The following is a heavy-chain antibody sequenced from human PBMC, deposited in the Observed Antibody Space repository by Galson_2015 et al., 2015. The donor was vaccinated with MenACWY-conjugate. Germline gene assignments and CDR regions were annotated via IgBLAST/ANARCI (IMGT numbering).Heavy chain of an antibody. D-gene: IGHD6-19*01. Sequence: SLRLSCAASGFTFSSYSMNWVRQAPGKGLEWVSSISSSSSYIYYADSVKGRFTISRDNSKNTLYLQMNNLRAEDTAFYYCVKGGGWSTYYMDVWGKGTTVTVSS. CDR2: ISSSSSYI. J-gene: IGHJ6*03. CDR3: VKGGGWSTYYMDV. V-gene: IGHV3-21*04. CDR1: GFTFSSYS.